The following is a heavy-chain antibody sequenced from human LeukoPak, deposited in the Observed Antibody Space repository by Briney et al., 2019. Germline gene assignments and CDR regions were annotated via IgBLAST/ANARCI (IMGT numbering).Heavy chain of an antibody. CDR1: GGSISSYY. D-gene: IGHD3-22*01. V-gene: IGHV4-59*01. CDR2: IYYSGST. CDR3: AREQGPYDRYTYYYYYYGMDV. Sequence: SETLSLTCIVSGGSISSYYWSWIRQPPGKGLERIRYIYYSGSTNYNPSLKSRVTISVDTSKNQFSLKLSSVTAADTAVYYCAREQGPYDRYTYYYYYYGMDVWGQGTTVTVSS. J-gene: IGHJ6*02.